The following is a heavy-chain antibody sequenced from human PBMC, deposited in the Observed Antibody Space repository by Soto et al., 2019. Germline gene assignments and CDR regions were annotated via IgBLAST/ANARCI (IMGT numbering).Heavy chain of an antibody. D-gene: IGHD3-9*01. Sequence: EVQLLESGGGLVQPGGSLRLSCAASGFTFITYAMSWVRQAPGKGLEWVSTISGSGASTYFADSVKGRFTISRDNSKNTLYLQMSSLRVEDTALYYCARAEAVKTGPDYWGQGTLVTVSS. CDR2: ISGSGAST. CDR3: ARAEAVKTGPDY. CDR1: GFTFITYA. J-gene: IGHJ4*02. V-gene: IGHV3-23*01.